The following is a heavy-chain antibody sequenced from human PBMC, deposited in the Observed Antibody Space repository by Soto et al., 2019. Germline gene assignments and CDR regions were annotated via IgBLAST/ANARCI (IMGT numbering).Heavy chain of an antibody. V-gene: IGHV3-66*01. Sequence: GGSLRLSCAASGFTVSSNYMSWVRQAPGKGLEWVSVIYSGGSTYYADSVKGRFTISRDNSKNTLYLQMNSLRAEDTAVYYCARAGYCSGGSCYALAYWGQGTLVTVSS. CDR2: IYSGGST. D-gene: IGHD2-15*01. J-gene: IGHJ4*02. CDR3: ARAGYCSGGSCYALAY. CDR1: GFTVSSNY.